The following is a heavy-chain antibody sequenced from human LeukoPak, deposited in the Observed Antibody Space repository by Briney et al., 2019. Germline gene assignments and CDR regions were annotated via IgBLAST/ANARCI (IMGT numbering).Heavy chain of an antibody. V-gene: IGHV4-38-2*02. J-gene: IGHJ2*01. CDR3: ARGGLIPESWYFDL. CDR2: IYHSGST. CDR1: GYSISSGYY. Sequence: PSETLSLTCTVSGYSISSGYYWGWIRQPPGKGLEWIGSIYHSGSTYYNPSLKSRVTISVDTSKNQFSLKLSSVTAADTVVYYCARGGLIPESWYFDLWGRGTLVTVSS. D-gene: IGHD1-14*01.